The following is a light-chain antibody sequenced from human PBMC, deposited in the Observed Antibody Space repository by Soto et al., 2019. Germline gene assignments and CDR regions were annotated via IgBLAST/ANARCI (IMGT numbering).Light chain of an antibody. CDR2: GAS. Sequence: EIVLTQSPGTLSLSPGERATLSCRASQSVSSIYLAWYQQKPGQAPSLLIHGASSRATGIPDRFSGSRSGTDFTLTISRLEPEDFAVYYCQQFSTSSVTFGQGTRLEIK. CDR3: QQFSTSSVT. V-gene: IGKV3-20*01. CDR1: QSVSSIY. J-gene: IGKJ5*01.